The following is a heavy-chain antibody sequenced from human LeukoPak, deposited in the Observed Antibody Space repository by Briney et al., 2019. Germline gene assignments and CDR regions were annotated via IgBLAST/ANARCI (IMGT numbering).Heavy chain of an antibody. V-gene: IGHV3-74*01. Sequence: PGESLRLSSAAPGFTFSSSEMKWVRQALGEGLVWVSRINSDGINTSYADSVKGRFTISRDNAKNTLNLQMNSLRAEDTAVYYCARDLGQYYDTSDNWFDPWGQGTLVTVSS. CDR3: ARDLGQYYDTSDNWFDP. J-gene: IGHJ5*02. CDR2: INSDGINT. D-gene: IGHD3-22*01. CDR1: GFTFSSSE.